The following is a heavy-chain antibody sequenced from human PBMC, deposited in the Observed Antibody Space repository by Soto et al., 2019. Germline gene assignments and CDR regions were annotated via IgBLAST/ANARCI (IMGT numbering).Heavy chain of an antibody. Sequence: QVQLVQSGAEVKKPGASVKVSCKASGYTFTSYDINWVRQATGQGLEWMGWMNPNSGNTGYAQKFQGIVTMTRNTSITTAYMDLSSLRSEDTAVYYCARGINYYDSGDDAFDIWGQGTMVTVSS. J-gene: IGHJ3*02. CDR1: GYTFTSYD. CDR2: MNPNSGNT. D-gene: IGHD3-10*01. V-gene: IGHV1-8*01. CDR3: ARGINYYDSGDDAFDI.